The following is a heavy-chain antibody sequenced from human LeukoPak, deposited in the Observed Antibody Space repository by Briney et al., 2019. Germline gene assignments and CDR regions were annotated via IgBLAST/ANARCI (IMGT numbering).Heavy chain of an antibody. CDR1: GLTFSSHW. CDR3: AKDRKNEAGIDY. V-gene: IGHV3-74*01. CDR2: ITNDGSST. J-gene: IGHJ4*02. Sequence: PGGSLRLSCAASGLTFSSHWMHWVRQAPGKGLVWVSRITNDGSSTTYADSVKGRFTISRDNAKNMLYLQVNSLRAEDTAVYYCAKDRKNEAGIDYWGQGTLVTVSS. D-gene: IGHD1-1*01.